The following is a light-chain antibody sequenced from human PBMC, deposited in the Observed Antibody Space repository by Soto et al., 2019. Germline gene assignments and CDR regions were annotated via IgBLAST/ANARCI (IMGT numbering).Light chain of an antibody. J-gene: IGKJ2*01. CDR2: KVS. Sequence: DVVMTQSPLSLAVTLGQPASISCRSSQSLVYSNGVTYLNWFQQRPGQSPRRLIHKVSNRDSGVPDRSSGSASGTDFTLKISRVDAEDLGVYYCMQGTHWPYTFGQGTKLAIK. CDR1: QSLVYSNGVTY. V-gene: IGKV2-30*01. CDR3: MQGTHWPYT.